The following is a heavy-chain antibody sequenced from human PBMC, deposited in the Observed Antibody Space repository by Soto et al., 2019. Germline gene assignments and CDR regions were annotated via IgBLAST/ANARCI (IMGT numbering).Heavy chain of an antibody. V-gene: IGHV3-30*18. J-gene: IGHJ4*02. CDR2: VSYDGSNE. CDR1: GFTFSHYA. CDR3: AKDGSHNIDY. Sequence: QVQLVESGGGVVQPGRSLRLSCAASGFTFSHYAMHWVRQAPGKGLAWVALVSYDGSNEYYADSVKGRFNISRDKSKNTLYLQMNSLRAEDTVVYYCAKDGSHNIDYWGQGTLVTVSS. D-gene: IGHD1-26*01.